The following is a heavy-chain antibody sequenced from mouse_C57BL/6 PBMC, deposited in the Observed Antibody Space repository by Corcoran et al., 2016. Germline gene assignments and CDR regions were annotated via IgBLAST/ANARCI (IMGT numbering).Heavy chain of an antibody. CDR1: GYTFTDYY. V-gene: IGHV1-76*01. CDR2: IYPGSGNT. CDR3: ARSYYGNYAWFAY. J-gene: IGHJ3*01. D-gene: IGHD2-10*01. Sequence: QVQLKQSGAELVRPGASVKLSCKASGYTFTDYYINWVKQRPGQGLEWIARIYPGSGNTYYNEKFKGKATLTAEKSSSTAYMQLSSLTSEDSVVYFCARSYYGNYAWFAYWGQGTLVTVST.